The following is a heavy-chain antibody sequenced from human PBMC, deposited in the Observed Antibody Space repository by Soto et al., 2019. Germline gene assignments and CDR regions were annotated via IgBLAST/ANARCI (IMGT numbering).Heavy chain of an antibody. CDR2: IYHSGST. J-gene: IGHJ5*02. Sequence: SETLSLTCAVSGYSISSGYYWGWIRQPPGKGLEWIGSIYHSGSTYYNPSLKSRVTISVDTSKNQFSLKLSSVTAADTAVYYCASGVDCSGGSCYSPAFDPWGQGTLVTVSS. D-gene: IGHD2-15*01. CDR3: ASGVDCSGGSCYSPAFDP. V-gene: IGHV4-38-2*01. CDR1: GYSISSGYY.